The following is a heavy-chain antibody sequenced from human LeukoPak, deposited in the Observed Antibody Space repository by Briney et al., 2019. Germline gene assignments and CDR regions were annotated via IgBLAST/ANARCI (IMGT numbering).Heavy chain of an antibody. CDR1: GYSISSGYY. V-gene: IGHV4-38-2*02. J-gene: IGHJ3*02. CDR2: IYHSGST. Sequence: SETLSLTCTVSGYSISSGYYWGWIRQPPGKGLEWIGSIYHSGSTYYNPSLKSRVTISVDTSKNQFPLKLSSVTAADTAVYYCARTGRQYDFWSGSLNFDIWGQGTMVTVSS. D-gene: IGHD3-3*01. CDR3: ARTGRQYDFWSGSLNFDI.